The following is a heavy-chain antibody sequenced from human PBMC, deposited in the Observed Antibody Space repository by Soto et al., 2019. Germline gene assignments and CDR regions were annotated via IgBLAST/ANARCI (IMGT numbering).Heavy chain of an antibody. CDR3: AARGDSSGYYFFDY. V-gene: IGHV3-23*01. CDR2: ISGSGGST. D-gene: IGHD3-22*01. CDR1: GFTFSSYA. J-gene: IGHJ4*02. Sequence: EVQLLESGGGLVQPGGSLRLSCAASGFTFSSYAMSWVRQAPGKGLEWVSAISGSGGSTYSADSVKGRFTISRDNSKSTLYLQMNSLRAEDTAVYYCAARGDSSGYYFFDYWGQGTLVTVSS.